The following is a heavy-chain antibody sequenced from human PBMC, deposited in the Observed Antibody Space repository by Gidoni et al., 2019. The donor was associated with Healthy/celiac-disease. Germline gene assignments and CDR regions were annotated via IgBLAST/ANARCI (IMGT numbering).Heavy chain of an antibody. J-gene: IGHJ5*02. CDR3: ARYSWYGYNWFDP. CDR1: GGSFSGYY. D-gene: IGHD6-13*01. V-gene: IGHV4-34*01. Sequence: QVQLQQWGAGLLKPSETLSITCAVYGGSFSGYYWSWIRQPPGKGLELIGEINHRVSTNYNPSLKSRVTISVDTSKIQFSLKLSSVTAADTAVYYCARYSWYGYNWFDPWGQVTLVTVSS. CDR2: INHRVST.